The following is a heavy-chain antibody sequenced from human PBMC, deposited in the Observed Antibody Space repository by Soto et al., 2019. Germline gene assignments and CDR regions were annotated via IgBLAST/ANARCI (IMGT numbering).Heavy chain of an antibody. CDR3: AREKLYILTGYNIYYYYGMDV. D-gene: IGHD3-9*01. CDR1: GYTFTGYY. CDR2: INPNSGGT. V-gene: IGHV1-2*02. Sequence: ASVKVSCKASGYTFTGYYMHWVRQAPGQGLEGMGWINPNSGGTNYARKFQGRVTMTRDTSITTAYRERSSRRSDDTAGNYCAREKLYILTGYNIYYYYGMDVWGQGTTVTVSS. J-gene: IGHJ6*02.